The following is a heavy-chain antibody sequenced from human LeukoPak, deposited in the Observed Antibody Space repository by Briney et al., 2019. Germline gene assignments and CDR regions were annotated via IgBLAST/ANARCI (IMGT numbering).Heavy chain of an antibody. J-gene: IGHJ4*02. CDR3: TTGVMITFGGVIVFDY. CDR2: IKSKTDGGTT. D-gene: IGHD3-16*02. V-gene: IGHV3-15*01. CDR1: GFTFSNAW. Sequence: PGGSLRLSCAASGFTFSNAWMSWVRQAPGKGLEWVGRIKSKTDGGTTDYAAPVKGRFTISRDDSKNTLYLQMNSLKTEDTAVYYCTTGVMITFGGVIVFDYWGQGTLVTVSS.